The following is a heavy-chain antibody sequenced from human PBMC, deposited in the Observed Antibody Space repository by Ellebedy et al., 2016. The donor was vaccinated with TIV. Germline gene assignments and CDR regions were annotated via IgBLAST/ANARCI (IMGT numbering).Heavy chain of an antibody. CDR2: ISGSGGNT. CDR1: GFTFTDA. Sequence: PGGSLRLSCVASGFTFTDAWMSWVRQAPGKGLEWVSAISGSGGNTYYADSVKGRFTISRDNSKNTLYLQMNSLRAEDTALYYCVKEGGNGDHPTTFDCWGHGTLVTVSS. CDR3: VKEGGNGDHPTTFDC. V-gene: IGHV3-23*01. D-gene: IGHD4-17*01. J-gene: IGHJ4*01.